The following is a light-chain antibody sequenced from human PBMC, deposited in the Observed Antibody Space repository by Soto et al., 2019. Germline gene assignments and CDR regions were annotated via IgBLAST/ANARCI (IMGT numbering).Light chain of an antibody. Sequence: DIQMTQSPSSLSASVGDRVTITCRASQDITNYLAWYQQKPGQAPNLLIYAASTLQSGVPSRFSGSGSGTDFTLTISSLQPEDFATYYCQQLNSYPLTFGGGTKVEI. V-gene: IGKV1-16*01. CDR2: AAS. CDR1: QDITNY. CDR3: QQLNSYPLT. J-gene: IGKJ4*01.